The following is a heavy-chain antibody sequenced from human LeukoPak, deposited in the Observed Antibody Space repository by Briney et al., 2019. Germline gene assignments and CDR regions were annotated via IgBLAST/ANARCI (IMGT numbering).Heavy chain of an antibody. CDR2: IYDSGST. CDR1: GGSIRSSYYY. Sequence: PSETLSLTCTVSGGSIRSSYYYWGWIRQPPGKGLEWIGSIYDSGSTYYNPSLKSRVTISVDTSKNQFSLKLNSVTAADTAVYYCAGYDYVWGTQDAFDIWGQGTMVTVSS. D-gene: IGHD3-16*01. CDR3: AGYDYVWGTQDAFDI. V-gene: IGHV4-39*01. J-gene: IGHJ3*02.